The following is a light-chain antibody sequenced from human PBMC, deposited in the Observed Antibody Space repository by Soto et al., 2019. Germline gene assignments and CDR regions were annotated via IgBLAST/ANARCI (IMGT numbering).Light chain of an antibody. V-gene: IGKV3-20*01. CDR3: QHYGSSPFT. J-gene: IGKJ3*01. Sequence: EIVLTQSPGTLSLSPGDRATLSCRASQSVSSSYLAWYQQKPGQAPRLLVYGASSRATGIPDRFSGSGSGTDLTLTISRVEPEDFAVYYCQHYGSSPFTFGPGTRVDIK. CDR2: GAS. CDR1: QSVSSSY.